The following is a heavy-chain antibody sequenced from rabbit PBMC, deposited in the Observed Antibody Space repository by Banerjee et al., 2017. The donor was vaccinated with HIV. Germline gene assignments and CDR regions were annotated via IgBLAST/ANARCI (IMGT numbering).Heavy chain of an antibody. D-gene: IGHD4-2*01. J-gene: IGHJ4*01. V-gene: IGHV1S40*01. CDR3: ARDLDVGSINDNL. Sequence: QSLEESGGDLVKPGASLTLTCTASGFSFSSSYWICWVRQAPGKGLEWIACIYAGVGDFTYYASWAKGRFTISRTSSTTVTLQMTSLTAADTATYFCARDLDVGSINDNLWGPGTLVTVS. CDR2: IYAGVGDFT. CDR1: GFSFSSSYW.